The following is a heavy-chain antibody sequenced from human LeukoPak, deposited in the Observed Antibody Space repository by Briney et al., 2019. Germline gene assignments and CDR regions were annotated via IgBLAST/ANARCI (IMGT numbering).Heavy chain of an antibody. V-gene: IGHV3-74*01. CDR1: GFSISTYW. CDR3: VRGVADSYGQFDN. D-gene: IGHD3-10*01. CDR2: INPDGSTT. Sequence: KSGGSLRLSCAASGFSISTYWIHWVRQAPGKGLVWVSRINPDGSTTYYADSVKGRITISGDNAKNTLYLQMNSLRAEDTAVYYCVRGVADSYGQFDNWGQGTLVTVSS. J-gene: IGHJ4*02.